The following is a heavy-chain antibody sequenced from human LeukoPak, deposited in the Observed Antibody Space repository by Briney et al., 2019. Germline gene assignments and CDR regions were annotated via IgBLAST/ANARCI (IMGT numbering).Heavy chain of an antibody. CDR2: ISSSGSTI. D-gene: IGHD6-6*01. CDR3: ASSLVRLQSFGAFDI. Sequence: PGGSLRLSRAASGFTFSDYYMSWIRQAPGKGLEWVSYISSSGSTIYYADSVKGRFTISRDNAKNSLYLQMNSLRAEDTAVYYCASSLVRLQSFGAFDIWGQGTMVTVSS. J-gene: IGHJ3*02. CDR1: GFTFSDYY. V-gene: IGHV3-11*01.